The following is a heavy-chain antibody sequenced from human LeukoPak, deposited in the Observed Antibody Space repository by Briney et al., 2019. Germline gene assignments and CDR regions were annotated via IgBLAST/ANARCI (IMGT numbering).Heavy chain of an antibody. Sequence: PGGSLRLSCAASGFTLSSYGMHWVRQAPGKGLEWVAVIWYDGSNKYYADSVKGRFTISRDNSKNTLYLQMNSLRAEDTAVYYCVRDRVLMVRGVSPDYWGQGTLVTVSS. J-gene: IGHJ4*02. V-gene: IGHV3-33*01. CDR2: IWYDGSNK. CDR3: VRDRVLMVRGVSPDY. D-gene: IGHD3-10*01. CDR1: GFTLSSYG.